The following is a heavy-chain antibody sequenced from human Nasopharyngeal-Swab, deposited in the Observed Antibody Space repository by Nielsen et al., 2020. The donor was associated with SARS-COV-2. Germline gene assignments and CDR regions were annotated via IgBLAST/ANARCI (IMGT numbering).Heavy chain of an antibody. CDR1: GFTFSSYG. CDR3: AKKTQSRFLGYRDV. D-gene: IGHD3-3*01. V-gene: IGHV3-30*02. CDR2: IRYDGSNK. Sequence: GESLKISCAASGFTFSSYGMHWVRQAPGKGLEWVAFIRYDGSNKYYADSVKGRFTISRDNSKNTLYLQMNSLRAEDTAVYYCAKKTQSRFLGYRDVWGKGTTVTVSS. J-gene: IGHJ6*03.